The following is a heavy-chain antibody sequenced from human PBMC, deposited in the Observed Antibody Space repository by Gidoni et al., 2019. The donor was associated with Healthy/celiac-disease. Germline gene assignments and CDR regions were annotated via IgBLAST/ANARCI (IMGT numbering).Heavy chain of an antibody. CDR1: GFTVSSNY. Sequence: EVQLVESGGGWVQPGGSRRLSGEASGFTVSSNYMSWVRQAPGKGLEWVSVIYSGGSTYYADSVKGRFTISRDNSKNTLYLQMNSLRAEDTAVYYCARDPIHPTYEESAYWGQGTLVTVSS. CDR2: IYSGGST. CDR3: ARDPIHPTYEESAY. D-gene: IGHD2-8*01. V-gene: IGHV3-66*02. J-gene: IGHJ4*02.